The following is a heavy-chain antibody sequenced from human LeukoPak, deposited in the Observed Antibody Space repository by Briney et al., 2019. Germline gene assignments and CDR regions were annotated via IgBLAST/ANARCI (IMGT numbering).Heavy chain of an antibody. J-gene: IGHJ6*02. CDR2: ISYDGSNK. CDR1: GFTFSSYA. Sequence: GGSLRLSCAASGFTFSSYAMHWVRQAPGKGLEWVAVISYDGSNKYYADSVKGRFTISRDNSKNTLYLQMNSLRAEDTAVYYCAREPGSGWYFYYYYGMDVWGQGTTVTVSS. CDR3: AREPGSGWYFYYYYGMDV. V-gene: IGHV3-30*04. D-gene: IGHD6-19*01.